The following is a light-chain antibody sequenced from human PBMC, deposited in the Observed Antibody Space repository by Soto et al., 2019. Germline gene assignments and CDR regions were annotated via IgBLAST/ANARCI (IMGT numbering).Light chain of an antibody. CDR3: QQSYSNPRT. V-gene: IGKV1-39*01. J-gene: IGKJ1*01. Sequence: DIHMTQSPSSLSASVGYRFTITCRASQSISSSLNWYQQKPGKAPKLLIYAASSLQSGVPSRFSGSGSGTDFTLTISSLQPEDFETYYCQQSYSNPRTFGQGTKVDIK. CDR2: AAS. CDR1: QSISSS.